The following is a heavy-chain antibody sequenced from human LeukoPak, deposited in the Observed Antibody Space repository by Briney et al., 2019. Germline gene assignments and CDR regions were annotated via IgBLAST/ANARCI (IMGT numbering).Heavy chain of an antibody. D-gene: IGHD2-15*01. CDR3: ARGHCSGGSCNDY. CDR1: GFTVSSNY. CDR2: IYSGGST. V-gene: IGHV3-53*01. Sequence: GGSLRLSCAASGFTVSSNYMSWVRQAPGKGLEWVSVIYSGGSTYYADSVKGRFTISRDNSKNTLYLQKNSLRAEDTAVYYCARGHCSGGSCNDYWGQGTLVTVSS. J-gene: IGHJ4*02.